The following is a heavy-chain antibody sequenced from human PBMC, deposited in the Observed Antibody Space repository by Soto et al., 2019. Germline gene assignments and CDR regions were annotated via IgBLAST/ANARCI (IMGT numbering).Heavy chain of an antibody. Sequence: EVQLLESGGGLVQPGGSLRLSCAASGFPFSSRAMSWVRQAPGKGLEWVSAISGSGTITYYADSVKGRFTISRDTSKNTRYLQMNSLRADDTAVYYCAEWARYCSGADCRAWGQGTLVTVS. J-gene: IGHJ5*02. CDR1: GFPFSSRA. CDR3: AEWARYCSGADCRA. V-gene: IGHV3-23*01. CDR2: ISGSGTIT. D-gene: IGHD2-15*01.